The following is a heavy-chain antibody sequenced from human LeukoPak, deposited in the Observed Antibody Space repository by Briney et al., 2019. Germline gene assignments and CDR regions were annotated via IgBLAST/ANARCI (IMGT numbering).Heavy chain of an antibody. V-gene: IGHV3-23*01. CDR2: ISGSGGST. CDR1: GFTFSSYA. Sequence: PGGSLRLSCAASGFTFSSYAMSWVRQAPGKGLEWVSAISGSGGSTYYADSVKGRFTISRENSKNTLYLQMNSLRAEDTAVYYCASDLSSSWYGTFDIWGQGTMVTVSS. CDR3: ASDLSSSWYGTFDI. J-gene: IGHJ3*02. D-gene: IGHD6-13*01.